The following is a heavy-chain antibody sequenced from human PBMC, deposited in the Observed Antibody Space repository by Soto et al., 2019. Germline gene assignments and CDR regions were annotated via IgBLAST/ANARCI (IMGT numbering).Heavy chain of an antibody. J-gene: IGHJ4*02. Sequence: SETLSLTCAVYGGSFSGYYWSWIRQPPGKGLGWIGEINHSGSTNYNPSLKSRVTISVDTSKNQFSLKLSSVTAADTAVYYCAREFLEGRPHFDYWGQGTLVTVSS. CDR1: GGSFSGYY. V-gene: IGHV4-34*01. CDR2: INHSGST. CDR3: AREFLEGRPHFDY. D-gene: IGHD3-3*01.